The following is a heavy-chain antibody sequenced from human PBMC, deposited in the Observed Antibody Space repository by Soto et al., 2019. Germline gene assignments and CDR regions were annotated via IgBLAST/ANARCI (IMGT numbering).Heavy chain of an antibody. CDR3: ARDRKVAGTVYYYGMDV. V-gene: IGHV6-1*01. Sequence: PSQTLSLTCAISGDSVSSNSAAWNWIRQSPSRGLEWLGRTYYRSKWYNDYAVSVKSRITINPDTSKNQFSLQLNSVTPEDTAVYYCARDRKVAGTVYYYGMDVWGQGTTVTVS. J-gene: IGHJ6*02. D-gene: IGHD6-19*01. CDR1: GDSVSSNSAA. CDR2: TYYRSKWYN.